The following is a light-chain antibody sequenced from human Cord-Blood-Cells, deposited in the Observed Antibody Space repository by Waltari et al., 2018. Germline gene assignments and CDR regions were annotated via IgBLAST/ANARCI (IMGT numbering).Light chain of an antibody. CDR3: QQSYSTPRT. CDR1: QSISSY. Sequence: TQMTQTTSSKSASDGDRVTITCRASQSISSYLNWYQQKPGKAPKLLIYAASSLQSGVPSRFSGSGSGTDFTLTISSLQPEDFATYYCQQSYSTPRTFGPGTKVDIK. CDR2: AAS. J-gene: IGKJ3*01. V-gene: IGKV1-39*01.